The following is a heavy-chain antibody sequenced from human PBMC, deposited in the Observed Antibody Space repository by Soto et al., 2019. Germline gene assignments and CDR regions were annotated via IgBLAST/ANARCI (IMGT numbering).Heavy chain of an antibody. J-gene: IGHJ4*02. CDR1: GISFDDNA. D-gene: IGHD7-27*01. CDR3: ARLGPGD. V-gene: IGHV5-10-1*01. CDR2: ISRDGSSS. Sequence: GESLKISCKVSGISFDDNAISWVRQMPGKGLEWMGRISRDGSSSSYSPSFQGHVSIYADRTTNTAYLQWSNLTTSDTAMYYCARLGPGDWGQGTLVTV.